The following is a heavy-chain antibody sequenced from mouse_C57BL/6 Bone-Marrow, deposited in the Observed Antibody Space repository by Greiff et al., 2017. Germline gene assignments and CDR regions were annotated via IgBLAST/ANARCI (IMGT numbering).Heavy chain of an antibody. Sequence: EVQLVESGPVLVKPGASVKMSCKASGYTFTDYYMNWVKQSHGKSLEWIGVINPYNGGTSYNQKFKGKATLTVDKSSSTAYMELNSLTSEDSAVYYCARWGTTVVDYWGQGTTLTVSS. J-gene: IGHJ2*01. CDR3: ARWGTTVVDY. V-gene: IGHV1-19*01. CDR2: INPYNGGT. CDR1: GYTFTDYY. D-gene: IGHD1-1*01.